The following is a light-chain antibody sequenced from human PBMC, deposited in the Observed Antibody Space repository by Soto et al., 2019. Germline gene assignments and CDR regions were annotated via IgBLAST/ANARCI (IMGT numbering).Light chain of an antibody. V-gene: IGKV1-5*01. CDR2: DAS. J-gene: IGKJ4*01. CDR3: QQYNSYSAT. CDR1: QSISSW. Sequence: DIQMTQSPSTLSASVGDRATITCRASQSISSWLAWYQQKPGKAPKLLIYDASSLESGVPSRFSGSGSGTEFTLTISSLQPDDFATYYCQQYNSYSATFGGGTKVDIK.